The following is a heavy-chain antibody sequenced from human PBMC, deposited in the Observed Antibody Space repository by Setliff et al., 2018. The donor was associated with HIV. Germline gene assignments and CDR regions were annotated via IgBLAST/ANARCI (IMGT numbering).Heavy chain of an antibody. CDR2: IHTTGST. CDR3: AKRTFGSGRFDP. D-gene: IGHD3-16*01. J-gene: IGHJ5*02. V-gene: IGHV4-61*09. CDR1: GDSISSGSYY. Sequence: PSETLSLTCSVSGDSISSGSYYWSWIRLPAGKGLEWIGHIHTTGSTNYNPSLKSRVTISIDTSKNQFSLKLNSVTATDTAVYYCAKRTFGSGRFDPWGQGTLVTVSS.